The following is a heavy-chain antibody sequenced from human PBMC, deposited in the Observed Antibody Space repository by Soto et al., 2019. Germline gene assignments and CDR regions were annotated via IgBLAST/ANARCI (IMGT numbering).Heavy chain of an antibody. CDR2: ISSSGSTI. J-gene: IGHJ4*02. CDR1: GFTFSSYE. V-gene: IGHV3-48*03. Sequence: ESGGGLVQPGGSLRLSCAASGFTFSSYEMNWVRQAPGKGLEWVSYISSSGSTIYYADSVKGRFTISRDNAKNSLYLQMNSLRAEDTAVYYCVREYSSGGDPLDCWGQGTLLTVSS. D-gene: IGHD2-21*02. CDR3: VREYSSGGDPLDC.